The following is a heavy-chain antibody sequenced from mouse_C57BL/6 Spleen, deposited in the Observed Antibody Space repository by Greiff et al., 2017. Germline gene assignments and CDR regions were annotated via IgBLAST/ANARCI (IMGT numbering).Heavy chain of an antibody. CDR3: ANYYGSSYGYCDV. D-gene: IGHD1-1*01. CDR1: GYAFSSYW. J-gene: IGHJ1*03. CDR2: IYPGDGDT. V-gene: IGHV1-80*01. Sequence: VQLVASGAELVKPGASVKISCKASGYAFSSYWMNWVKQRPGKGLEWIGQIYPGDGDTNYNGKFKGKATLTADKASSRDYMQLRSLTSEDSAVYCCANYYGSSYGYCDVWGTGTTVTVSS.